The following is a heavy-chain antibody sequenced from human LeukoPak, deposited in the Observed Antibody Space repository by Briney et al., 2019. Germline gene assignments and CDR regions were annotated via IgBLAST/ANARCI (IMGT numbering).Heavy chain of an antibody. D-gene: IGHD6-6*01. CDR1: GFTFSSYS. Sequence: GGSLRLSCAASGFTFSSYSMNWVRQAPGKGLEWVSSISSSSSYIYYADSVKGRFTISRDNAKNSLYLQMNSLRAEDTAVYYCARGHQVAARPVDYWGQGTLVTVSS. J-gene: IGHJ4*02. CDR2: ISSSSSYI. V-gene: IGHV3-21*01. CDR3: ARGHQVAARPVDY.